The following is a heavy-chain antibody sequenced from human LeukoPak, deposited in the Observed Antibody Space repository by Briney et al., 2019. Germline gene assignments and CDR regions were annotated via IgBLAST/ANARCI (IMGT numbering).Heavy chain of an antibody. V-gene: IGHV3-21*01. CDR1: GFTISSYS. CDR3: ARKGFWSGYSHYYYYMDV. D-gene: IGHD3-3*01. J-gene: IGHJ6*03. Sequence: GGSLRLSCAASGFTISSYSMNWVRQAPGKGLEWVSSISSSSSYIYYADSVKGRFTISRDNAKNSLYLQMNSLRAEDTAVYYCARKGFWSGYSHYYYYMDVWGKGTTVTVSS. CDR2: ISSSSSYI.